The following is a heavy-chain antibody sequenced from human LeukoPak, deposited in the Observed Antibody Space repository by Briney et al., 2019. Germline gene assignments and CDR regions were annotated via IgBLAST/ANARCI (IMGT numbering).Heavy chain of an antibody. Sequence: SETLSLTCTVSGGSISSYYWSWIRQPAGKGLEWIGRIYTSGSTNYNPSLKSRVTMSVDTSKNQFSLKLSSVTAADTAVYYCARDLWFGELFGAFDVWGQGTMVTVSS. D-gene: IGHD3-10*01. V-gene: IGHV4-4*07. CDR1: GGSISSYY. CDR3: ARDLWFGELFGAFDV. J-gene: IGHJ3*01. CDR2: IYTSGST.